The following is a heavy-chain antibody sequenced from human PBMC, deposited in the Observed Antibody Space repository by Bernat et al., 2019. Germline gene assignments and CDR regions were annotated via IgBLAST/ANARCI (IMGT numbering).Heavy chain of an antibody. CDR3: ARDADSYYSMDV. CDR1: GGSISSYY. J-gene: IGHJ6*02. Sequence: QVQLQESGPGLVKPSETLSLTCTVSGGSISSYYWSWIRQPPGKGLEWIGDIYYSGSTNYNPSLKSRVTISVDTSKNQFSLKLSSVTAADTAVYYCARDADSYYSMDVWGQGTTVTVSS. CDR2: IYYSGST. V-gene: IGHV4-59*01.